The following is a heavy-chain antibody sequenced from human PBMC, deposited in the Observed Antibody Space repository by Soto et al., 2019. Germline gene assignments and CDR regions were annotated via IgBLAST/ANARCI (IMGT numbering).Heavy chain of an antibody. CDR3: ARDGSTSGYIWFDP. D-gene: IGHD2-2*02. J-gene: IGHJ5*02. CDR2: IYYSGST. CDR1: GYSISRYY. V-gene: IGHV4-59*01. Sequence: SETLSLTCTVSGYSISRYYWSWIRQPPGKGLEWIGYIYYSGSTNYNPSLNSRVTISVDTSKNQFYLKLSSVTAADTAVYYCARDGSTSGYIWFDPWGQGTLVTVSS.